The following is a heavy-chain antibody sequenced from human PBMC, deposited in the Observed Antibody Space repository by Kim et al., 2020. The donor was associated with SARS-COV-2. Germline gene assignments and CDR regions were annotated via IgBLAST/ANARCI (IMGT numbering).Heavy chain of an antibody. CDR3: ARAGIAAAGTSGMDV. CDR2: INPSDGST. V-gene: IGHV1-46*01. CDR1: GYTFTSYY. Sequence: ASVKVSCKASGYTFTSYYMHWVRQAPGQGLEWMGIINPSDGSTSYAQKFQGRVTMTRDTSTSTVYMELSSLRSEDTAVYYCARAGIAAAGTSGMDVWGQGTTVTVSS. D-gene: IGHD6-13*01. J-gene: IGHJ6*02.